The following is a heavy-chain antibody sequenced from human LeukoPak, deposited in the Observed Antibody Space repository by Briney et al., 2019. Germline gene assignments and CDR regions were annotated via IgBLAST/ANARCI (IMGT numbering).Heavy chain of an antibody. D-gene: IGHD1-1*01. J-gene: IGHJ4*02. CDR1: GFTFSDYY. Sequence: GGSLRLSCAASGFTFSDYYVSWIRQAPGKGLEWVSYISSSGSTIYYADSVKGRFTISRDNAKNSLYLQMNSLRAEDTTVYYCARDMTQTKKFDYWGQVTLVTVSS. CDR3: ARDMTQTKKFDY. CDR2: ISSSGSTI. V-gene: IGHV3-11*01.